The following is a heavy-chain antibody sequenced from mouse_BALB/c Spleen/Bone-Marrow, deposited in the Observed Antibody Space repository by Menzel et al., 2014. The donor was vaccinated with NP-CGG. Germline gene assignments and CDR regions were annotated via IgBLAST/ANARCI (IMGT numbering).Heavy chain of an antibody. CDR1: GYTFTDYY. CDR2: INPNNGDT. J-gene: IGHJ3*01. CDR3: AILMTY. Sequence: VQLQESGPELVTPGASVKMSCKASGYTFTDYYMKWVKQSHGQSLEWIGDINPNNGDTFYNQKFKGKATLTVDKSSSTAYMQLNSLTSEGAAVYYCAILMTYWGQRTPVTVS. V-gene: IGHV1-18*01.